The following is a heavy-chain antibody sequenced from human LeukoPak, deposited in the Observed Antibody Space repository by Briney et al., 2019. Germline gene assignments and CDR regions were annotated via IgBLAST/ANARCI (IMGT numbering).Heavy chain of an antibody. Sequence: GGSLRLSCAASGFTFTTYAMTWVRQAPGKGLEWVSAISGSGGSTYYADSVKGRFTISRDNSKNTLYLQMNSLRAEDTAVYYCAKYLGRFTAAGSDYWGQRTLVTVSS. V-gene: IGHV3-23*01. D-gene: IGHD6-13*01. CDR1: GFTFTTYA. J-gene: IGHJ4*02. CDR3: AKYLGRFTAAGSDY. CDR2: ISGSGGST.